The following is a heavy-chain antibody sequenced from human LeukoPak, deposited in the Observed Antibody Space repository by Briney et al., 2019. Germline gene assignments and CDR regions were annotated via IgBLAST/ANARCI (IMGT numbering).Heavy chain of an antibody. CDR3: AREARGTRAAFDV. CDR1: GFTFSSYW. J-gene: IGHJ3*01. V-gene: IGHV3-7*01. Sequence: GGSLRLSCAASGFTFSSYWMSWVCQAPGKGLEWAANIKEDGTHKYYVGSVRGRFTISRDNAKNSLYLQMNSLRAEDTAIYYCAREARGTRAAFDVWGQGTMVTVFS. D-gene: IGHD2-8*01. CDR2: IKEDGTHK.